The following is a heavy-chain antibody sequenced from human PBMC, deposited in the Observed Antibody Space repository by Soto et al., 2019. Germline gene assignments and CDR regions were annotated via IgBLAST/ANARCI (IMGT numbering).Heavy chain of an antibody. D-gene: IGHD3-16*01. CDR3: AGGGGMAARRFDY. J-gene: IGHJ4*02. CDR2: IYYSGIT. V-gene: IGHV4-30-4*01. Sequence: QVQLQESGPGLVKPSQTLSLTCTVSVGSISGGDYYWGWIRQSPEKGLEWIGNIYYSGITNYSPSLKSRLTMSVDTSKTQFSLRLNSVTAADTAVYFWAGGGGMAARRFDYWGQGTLVTVSS. CDR1: VGSISGGDYY.